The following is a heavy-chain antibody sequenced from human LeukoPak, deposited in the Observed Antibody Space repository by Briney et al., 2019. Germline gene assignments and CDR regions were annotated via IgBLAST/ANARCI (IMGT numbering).Heavy chain of an antibody. V-gene: IGHV3-23*01. CDR1: GFTFSSYA. CDR3: AEDQRGSYYYDSSGYDY. J-gene: IGHJ4*02. Sequence: GGSLRLSCAASGFTFSSYAMSWVRQAPGKGLEWVSAISGSGGSTYYADSVKGRFTISRDNSKNTLYLQMNSLRAEDTAVYYCAEDQRGSYYYDSSGYDYWGQGTLVTVSS. CDR2: ISGSGGST. D-gene: IGHD3-22*01.